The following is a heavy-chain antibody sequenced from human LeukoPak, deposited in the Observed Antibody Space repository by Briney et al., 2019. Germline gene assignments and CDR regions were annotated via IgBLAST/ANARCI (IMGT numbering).Heavy chain of an antibody. CDR1: GDSVNSGYYY. CDR3: ARSRHYSDYYFEY. CDR2: TSYSGST. J-gene: IGHJ4*02. Sequence: SETLSLTCTVSGDSVNSGYYYWSWIRQSPGKGLEWIGYTSYSGSTNYNLSLKSRVTISLDTSKNQFSLKLSSVTAADTAVYYCARSRHYSDYYFEYWGQGSLVTVSS. V-gene: IGHV4-61*01. D-gene: IGHD2-21*01.